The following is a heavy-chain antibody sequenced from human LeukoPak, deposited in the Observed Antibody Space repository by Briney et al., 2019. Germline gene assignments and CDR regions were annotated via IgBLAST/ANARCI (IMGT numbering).Heavy chain of an antibody. CDR1: GFTFSSYW. J-gene: IGHJ6*02. V-gene: IGHV3-7*03. Sequence: GGSLRLSCAASGFTFSSYWMNWARQAPGKGLEWVASINHNGDVNYYVDSVKGRFTISRDNAKNLVYLQMNSLRAEDTAVYYCAKDMGYFTGMDVWGQGTTVTVSS. CDR3: AKDMGYFTGMDV. D-gene: IGHD2-8*01. CDR2: INHNGDVN.